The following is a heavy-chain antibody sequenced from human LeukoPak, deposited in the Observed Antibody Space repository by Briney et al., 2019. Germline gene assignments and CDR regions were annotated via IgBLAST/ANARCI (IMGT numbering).Heavy chain of an antibody. CDR2: IIPIFGTA. Sequence: SVKVSCKASGGTFTSYAISWVRQAPGHGLEWMGGIIPIFGTANYAQKFQGRVTITTDESTSTAYMELSSLRSEDTAVYYCARGGGESGKFLSSTSCYGCHYWDQGTLVTVSS. CDR3: ARGGGESGKFLSSTSCYGCHY. V-gene: IGHV1-69*05. CDR1: GGTFTSYA. D-gene: IGHD2-2*01. J-gene: IGHJ4*02.